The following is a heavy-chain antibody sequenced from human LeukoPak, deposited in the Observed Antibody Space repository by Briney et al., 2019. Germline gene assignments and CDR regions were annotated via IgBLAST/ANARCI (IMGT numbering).Heavy chain of an antibody. V-gene: IGHV3-30-3*01. CDR1: GFTFSSYD. CDR2: ISYDGNNK. J-gene: IGHJ2*01. D-gene: IGHD5-24*01. CDR3: ARDAYNEEDWYFDL. Sequence: GESLKISCAASGFTFSSYDMHWVRQAPGKGLEWVAVISYDGNNKYYADSVKGRFTISRDNSEKTLYLQMNSLRAEDTAVYYCARDAYNEEDWYFDLWGRGILVTVSS.